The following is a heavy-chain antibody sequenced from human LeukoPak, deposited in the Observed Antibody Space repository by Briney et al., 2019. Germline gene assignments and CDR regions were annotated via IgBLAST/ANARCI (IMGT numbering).Heavy chain of an antibody. V-gene: IGHV4-59*01. CDR2: IYYSGST. Sequence: SETLSLTCTVSGGSISSYYWSWIRQPPGKGLEWIGYIYYSGSTNYNPSLKSRVTISVDTSKNQFSLKLSSVTAADTAVYYCARGYYDFWSGYYRSYNWFDPWGQGTLVTVSS. CDR3: ARGYYDFWSGYYRSYNWFDP. CDR1: GGSISSYY. J-gene: IGHJ5*02. D-gene: IGHD3-3*01.